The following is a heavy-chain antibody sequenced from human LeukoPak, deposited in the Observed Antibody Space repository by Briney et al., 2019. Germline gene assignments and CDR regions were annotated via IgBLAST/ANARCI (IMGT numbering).Heavy chain of an antibody. CDR2: IHYSGST. CDR3: ARADGGNHYYHGMDV. J-gene: IGHJ6*02. V-gene: IGHV4-59*01. Sequence: SETLSLTCTVSGRSISGYYWTWIRQPPGKGLEWIGYIHYSGSTNYNPSLKSRVTISVDTPKKQLSLILTSVTAADTAVYYCARADGGNHYYHGMDVRGQGTPVTVSS. D-gene: IGHD4-23*01. CDR1: GRSISGYY.